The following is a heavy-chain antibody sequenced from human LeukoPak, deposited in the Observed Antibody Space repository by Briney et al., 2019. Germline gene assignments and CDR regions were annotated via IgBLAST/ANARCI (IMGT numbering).Heavy chain of an antibody. CDR2: VNPDNGGS. J-gene: IGHJ4*02. Sequence: GASVKVSCKASGYAFAGYYIHWFRQAPGQGLEWMGWVNPDNGGSGDAQKFQGRVTLTRDTSVNTVYMELTRLRSDDTAIYYCARGPITAAFDYWGQGTQVTVSS. V-gene: IGHV1-2*02. CDR1: GYAFAGYY. CDR3: ARGPITAAFDY. D-gene: IGHD5-12*01.